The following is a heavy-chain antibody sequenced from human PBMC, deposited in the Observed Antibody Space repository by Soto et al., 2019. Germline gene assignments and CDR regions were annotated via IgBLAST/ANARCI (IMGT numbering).Heavy chain of an antibody. CDR3: ARFESSYPYYYYYMDV. V-gene: IGHV1-8*01. CDR1: GYTFTSYD. Sequence: ASVKVSCKASGYTFTSYDINWVRQATGQGLEWMGWMNPNSGNTGYAQKFQGRVTMTRNTSISTAYMELSSLRSEDTAVYYCARFESSYPYYYYYMDVWGKGTTVTVSS. D-gene: IGHD6-13*01. CDR2: MNPNSGNT. J-gene: IGHJ6*03.